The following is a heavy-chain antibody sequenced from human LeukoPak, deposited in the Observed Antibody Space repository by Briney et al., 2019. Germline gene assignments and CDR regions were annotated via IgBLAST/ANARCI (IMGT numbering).Heavy chain of an antibody. J-gene: IGHJ4*02. CDR3: ARRSGTAAADFDY. CDR1: GGSISSSSYY. CDR2: IYYSGST. D-gene: IGHD6-13*01. V-gene: IGHV4-39*01. Sequence: PSETLSLTCTVSGGSISSSSYYWGWIRQPPGKGLEWIGSIYYSGSTYYNPSLKSRVTISVDTSKNQFSLKLSSVTAADTAVYYCARRSGTAAADFDYWGQGTLVTVSS.